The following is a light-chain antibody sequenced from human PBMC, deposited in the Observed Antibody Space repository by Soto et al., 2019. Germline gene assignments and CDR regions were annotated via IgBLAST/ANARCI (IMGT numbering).Light chain of an antibody. V-gene: IGKV3-20*01. Sequence: EIVLTQSPGTLSLSPGERATLSCRASQSVASRNLAWYQQRPGQAPRLLIYGTSSRAIHTPDRFSGSGSGTDFTLTISDLEPEDFAVYFCQHFGNSLWTFGQGTKVDIK. CDR3: QHFGNSLWT. J-gene: IGKJ1*01. CDR1: QSVASRN. CDR2: GTS.